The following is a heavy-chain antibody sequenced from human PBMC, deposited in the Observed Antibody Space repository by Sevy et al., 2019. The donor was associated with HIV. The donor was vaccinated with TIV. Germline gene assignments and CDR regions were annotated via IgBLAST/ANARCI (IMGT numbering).Heavy chain of an antibody. J-gene: IGHJ4*02. D-gene: IGHD6-19*01. CDR3: VSSGWLPFDY. CDR1: GFTFSSYE. Sequence: GGSLRLSCAASGFTFSSYEMNWVRQAPGKGLEWVSYISSSGSTIYYAHSVKGRFTISRDNAKNSLYLQMNSLRAEDTAVYYCVSSGWLPFDYWGQGTLVTVSS. CDR2: ISSSGSTI. V-gene: IGHV3-48*03.